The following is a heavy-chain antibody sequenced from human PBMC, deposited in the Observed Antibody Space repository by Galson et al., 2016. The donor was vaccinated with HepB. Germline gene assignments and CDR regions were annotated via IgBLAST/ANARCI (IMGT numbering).Heavy chain of an antibody. D-gene: IGHD3-3*01. CDR2: VYYSGNT. Sequence: LSLTCTVSGGSISSDDYFWSWIRQPPGKGLAWIGYVYYSGNTYYNPSLKSRITISIATSKNQFSLKLSSVTAADTAVYYCARAGHSTFGVVTIVFDSWGQGTLVTVSS. CDR1: GGSISSDDYF. CDR3: ARAGHSTFGVVTIVFDS. J-gene: IGHJ4*02. V-gene: IGHV4-30-4*01.